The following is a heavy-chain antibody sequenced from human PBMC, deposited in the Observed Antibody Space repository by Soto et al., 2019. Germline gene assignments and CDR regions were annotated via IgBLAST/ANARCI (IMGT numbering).Heavy chain of an antibody. D-gene: IGHD3-22*01. Sequence: PSVKVSCKASGYTFTSYGISWVRQAPGQGLEWMGWISAYNGNTNYAQKLQGRVTMTTDTSTSTAYMELRSLRSDDTAVYYCARDRSTTMILQAFDAFDIWGQGIMGTVSS. CDR3: ARDRSTTMILQAFDAFDI. J-gene: IGHJ3*02. CDR1: GYTFTSYG. V-gene: IGHV1-18*01. CDR2: ISAYNGNT.